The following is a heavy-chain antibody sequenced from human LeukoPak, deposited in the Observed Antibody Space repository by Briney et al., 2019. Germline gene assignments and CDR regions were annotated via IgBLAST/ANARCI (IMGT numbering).Heavy chain of an antibody. V-gene: IGHV1-2*02. J-gene: IGHJ4*02. D-gene: IGHD3-22*01. CDR2: INPNSGGT. CDR3: ARSTMIVVVITAD. Sequence: AASVKVSCKASGYTFTGYYMHWVRQAPGQGLEWMGWINPNSGGTNYAQKFQGRVTMTRDTSISTAYMELSRLRSDDTAVYYCARSTMIVVVITADWGQGTLVTVSS. CDR1: GYTFTGYY.